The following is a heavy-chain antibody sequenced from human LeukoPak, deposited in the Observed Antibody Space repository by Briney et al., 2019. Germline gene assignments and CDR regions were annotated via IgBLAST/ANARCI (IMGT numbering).Heavy chain of an antibody. D-gene: IGHD4-17*01. Sequence: PSETLSLTCTVSGGSISSYYWSWIRQPPGKGLEWIGYIYYSGSTNYNPSLKSRVTISVDTSKNQFSLKLSSVTAADTAVYYCARDRTTSHFDYWGQGTLVTVTS. CDR3: ARDRTTSHFDY. V-gene: IGHV4-59*01. J-gene: IGHJ4*02. CDR1: GGSISSYY. CDR2: IYYSGST.